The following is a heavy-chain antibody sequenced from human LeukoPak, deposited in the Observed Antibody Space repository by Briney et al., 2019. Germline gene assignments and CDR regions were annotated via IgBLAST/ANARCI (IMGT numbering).Heavy chain of an antibody. CDR2: IKQDGSEK. CDR3: AVPDYGDYALDY. CDR1: GFTFSSYW. Sequence: GGSLRLSCAASGFTFSSYWMSWVRQAPGKGLEWVANIKQDGSEKYYVDSVKGRFTISRDNAKNSLYLQMNGLRAEDTAVYYCAVPDYGDYALDYWGQGTLVTVSS. J-gene: IGHJ4*02. V-gene: IGHV3-7*03. D-gene: IGHD4-17*01.